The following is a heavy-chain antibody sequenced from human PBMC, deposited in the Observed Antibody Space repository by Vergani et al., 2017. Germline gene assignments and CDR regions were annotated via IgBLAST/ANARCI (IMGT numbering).Heavy chain of an antibody. Sequence: QVQLQESGPGLVKPSETLSLTCTVSGSSISSYYWSWIRQPPGKGLEWIGYIYYSGSTNYNPSLKSRVTISVDTSKSQFFLKLSSVTAADTAVYYCARVAAAAAGIPYFDYWGQGTLVTVS. D-gene: IGHD6-13*01. CDR1: GSSISSYY. CDR2: IYYSGST. J-gene: IGHJ4*02. V-gene: IGHV4-59*01. CDR3: ARVAAAAAGIPYFDY.